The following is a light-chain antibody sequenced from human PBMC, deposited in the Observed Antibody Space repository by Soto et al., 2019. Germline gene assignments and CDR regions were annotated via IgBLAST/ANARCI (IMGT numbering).Light chain of an antibody. CDR2: EVI. Sequence: QSVLTQPASVSGSPGQSITISCTGTEVGAHRFVSWYPQVPGTSPKLLIYEVIQRPSGISPRFSGSKAGNTASLTISGLQSDDESAYFCSTYTSPSTSFGGGTKLTVL. V-gene: IGLV2-14*01. CDR1: EVGAHRF. J-gene: IGLJ2*01. CDR3: STYTSPSTS.